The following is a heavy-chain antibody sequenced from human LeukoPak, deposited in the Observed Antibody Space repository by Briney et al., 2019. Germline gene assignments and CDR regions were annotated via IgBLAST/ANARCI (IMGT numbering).Heavy chain of an antibody. Sequence: GGSLRLSCAASEFIFSGYWMNWVRQAPGKGLEWVANIKQDGSEKQYVDSVRGRFTISRDNAKNSLYLQTNSLRVEDTAVYYCARDGFVGAADYWGQGTLVTVSS. J-gene: IGHJ4*02. D-gene: IGHD6-13*01. CDR1: EFIFSGYW. CDR3: ARDGFVGAADY. CDR2: IKQDGSEK. V-gene: IGHV3-7*01.